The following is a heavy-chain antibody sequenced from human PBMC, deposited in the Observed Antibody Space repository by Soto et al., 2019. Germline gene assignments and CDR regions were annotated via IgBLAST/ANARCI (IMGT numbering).Heavy chain of an antibody. CDR2: ISSSSSTI. J-gene: IGHJ6*03. V-gene: IGHV3-48*01. D-gene: IGHD2-8*01. CDR3: ARAYWDNGVPPYYYYYLDV. CDR1: GFTFSSFG. Sequence: GGSLRLSCAVSGFTFSSFGMNWVRQAPGKGLEWVSYISSSSSTIYYADSVKGRFTISRDNAKNSLYLQMNSLRAEDTAVYYCARAYWDNGVPPYYYYYLDVWGKGTTVTVSS.